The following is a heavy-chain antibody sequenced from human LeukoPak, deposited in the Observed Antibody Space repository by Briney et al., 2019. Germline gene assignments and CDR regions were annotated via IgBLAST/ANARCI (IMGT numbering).Heavy chain of an antibody. CDR1: GGSISSYY. V-gene: IGHV4-59*01. CDR3: AFDSSGSSYYGMDV. CDR2: IYYSGST. J-gene: IGHJ6*02. D-gene: IGHD6-19*01. Sequence: SETLSLTCTVSGGSISSYYWSWIRQPPGKGLEWIGCIYYSGSTNYNPSLKSRVTISVDTSKNQFSLKLSSVTAADTAVYYCAFDSSGSSYYGMDVWGQGTTVTVSS.